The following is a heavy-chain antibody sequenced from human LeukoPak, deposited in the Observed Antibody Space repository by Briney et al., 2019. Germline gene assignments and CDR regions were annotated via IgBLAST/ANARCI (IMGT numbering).Heavy chain of an antibody. J-gene: IGHJ4*02. CDR3: ARSRPYGLGPPLDY. D-gene: IGHD4-17*01. Sequence: GGSLRLSCAASGFTFSSYSMNWVRQAPGKGLEWVSYISSSSSTIYYADSVKGRFTISRDNAKNSLYLQMNSLRAEDTAMYYCARSRPYGLGPPLDYWGQGTLVTVSS. CDR2: ISSSSSTI. CDR1: GFTFSSYS. V-gene: IGHV3-48*01.